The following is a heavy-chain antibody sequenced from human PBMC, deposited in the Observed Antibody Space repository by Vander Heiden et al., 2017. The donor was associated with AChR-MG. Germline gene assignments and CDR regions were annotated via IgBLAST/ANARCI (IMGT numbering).Heavy chain of an antibody. CDR3: ARLGWPGVGATTVDY. Sequence: QLQLQESGPGLVKPSETLSLTCTVSGGSIRSSSYYWGWIRQPPGKGLEWIGSIYYSGSTYYNPSLKSRVTISVDTSKNQFSLKLSSVTAADTAVYYCARLGWPGVGATTVDYWGQGTLVTVSS. J-gene: IGHJ4*02. CDR2: IYYSGST. V-gene: IGHV4-39*01. D-gene: IGHD1-26*01. CDR1: GGSIRSSSYY.